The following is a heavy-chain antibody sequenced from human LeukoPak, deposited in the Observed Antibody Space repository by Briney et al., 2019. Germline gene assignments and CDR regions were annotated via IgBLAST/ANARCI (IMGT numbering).Heavy chain of an antibody. CDR2: ISGSGGST. V-gene: IGHV3-23*01. J-gene: IGHJ6*04. CDR1: GFAFSSYA. CDR3: AKASLDV. Sequence: GGSLRLSCVVSGFAFSSYAMNWVRQAPGKGLEWVSGISGSGGSTYYADSVMGRFTISRDNSRSTVSLQISSLRAEDTAEYYCAKASLDVWGKGTTVTVSS.